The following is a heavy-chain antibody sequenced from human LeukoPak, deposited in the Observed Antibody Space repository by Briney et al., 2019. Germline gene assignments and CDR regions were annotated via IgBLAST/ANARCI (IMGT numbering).Heavy chain of an antibody. Sequence: EGSLRLSCAASGFTFSSYWMSWVRQAPGKGLEWVANIKQDGSEKYYVDSVKGRFTISRDNAKNSLYLQMNSLRAEDTAVYYCARAHPDYGDSLWFDPWGQGTLVTVSS. V-gene: IGHV3-7*01. CDR3: ARAHPDYGDSLWFDP. CDR2: IKQDGSEK. D-gene: IGHD4-17*01. J-gene: IGHJ5*02. CDR1: GFTFSSYW.